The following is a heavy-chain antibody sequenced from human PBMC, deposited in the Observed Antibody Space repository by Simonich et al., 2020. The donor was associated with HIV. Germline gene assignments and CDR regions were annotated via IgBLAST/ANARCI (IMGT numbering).Heavy chain of an antibody. D-gene: IGHD7-27*01. Sequence: QVQLVQSGAEVNTPGASVKVSCKASGYTFTDDYIHWIRQAPGQGLGWMGWINPNRGGTNYAQKFQGRVTMTRDTSISTVYMELSRLTSDDTAVYYCARGPRTGDFDYWGQGTLVTVSS. J-gene: IGHJ4*02. CDR1: GYTFTDDY. V-gene: IGHV1-2*02. CDR2: INPNRGGT. CDR3: ARGPRTGDFDY.